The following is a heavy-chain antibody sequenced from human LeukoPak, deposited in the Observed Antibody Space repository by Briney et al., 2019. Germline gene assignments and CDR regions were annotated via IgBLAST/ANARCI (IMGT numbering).Heavy chain of an antibody. CDR2: IYYSGST. D-gene: IGHD3-10*01. CDR3: AAPGSYAAGSFYKFDY. CDR1: GDSISSSHYY. V-gene: IGHV4-39*01. J-gene: IGHJ4*02. Sequence: PSETLSLTCTVSGDSISSSHYYWGWIRQSPGKGPEWIGSIYYSGSTYYNPSLESRVTVSLDTSKSHFSLKLTSVTAADTAVYYCAAPGSYAAGSFYKFDYWGQGTLVTVSS.